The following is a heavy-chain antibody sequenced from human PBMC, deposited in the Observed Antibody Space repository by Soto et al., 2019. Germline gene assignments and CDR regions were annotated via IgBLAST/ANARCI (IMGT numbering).Heavy chain of an antibody. CDR2: ISAYNGNT. CDR1: GYTFTSYG. Sequence: QVQLVQSGAEVKKPGASVKVSCKASGYTFTSYGISWVRQAPGQGLEWMGWISAYNGNTNYAQKLQGRVXMTKDXXTRTAYMELRSLRSDDTAVYYCVSSSWYVVEYFQHWGQGTLVTVSS. V-gene: IGHV1-18*01. J-gene: IGHJ1*01. D-gene: IGHD6-13*01. CDR3: VSSSWYVVEYFQH.